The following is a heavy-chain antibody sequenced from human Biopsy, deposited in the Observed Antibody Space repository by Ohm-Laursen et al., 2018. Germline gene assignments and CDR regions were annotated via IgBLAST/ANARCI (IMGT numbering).Heavy chain of an antibody. Sequence: SDPLSLTCIVSGGSISDSTYHWGWIRQSPGKGLEWIGNIYYSGNTDYSPSLKSRVTISVDTSNNLFSLKLRSVTAADTAVYYCARQVDFWSGYVDYWGQGTLVAVSS. CDR2: IYYSGNT. CDR3: ARQVDFWSGYVDY. D-gene: IGHD3-3*01. J-gene: IGHJ4*02. CDR1: GGSISDSTYH. V-gene: IGHV4-39*01.